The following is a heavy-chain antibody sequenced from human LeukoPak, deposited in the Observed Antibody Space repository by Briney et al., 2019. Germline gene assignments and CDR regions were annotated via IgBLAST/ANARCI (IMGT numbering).Heavy chain of an antibody. D-gene: IGHD3-22*01. CDR1: GFTFSSYS. CDR2: ISSSSSTI. V-gene: IGHV3-48*04. J-gene: IGHJ4*02. Sequence: PGGSLRLSCAASGFTFSSYSMNWVRQAPGKGLEWVSYISSSSSTIYYADSVKGRFTISRDNAKNSLYLQMNSLRAEDTAVYYCATGKHYYDSSGYYFYYFDYWGQGTLVTVSS. CDR3: ATGKHYYDSSGYYFYYFDY.